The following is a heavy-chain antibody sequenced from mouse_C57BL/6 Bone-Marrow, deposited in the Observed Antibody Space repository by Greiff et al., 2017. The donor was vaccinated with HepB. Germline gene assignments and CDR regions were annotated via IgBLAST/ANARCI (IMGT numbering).Heavy chain of an antibody. V-gene: IGHV5-17*01. CDR2: ISSGSSII. CDR1: GFTFSDYG. Sequence: EVKVVESGGGLVKPGGSLKLSCAASGFTFSDYGMHWVRQAPEKGLEWVAYISSGSSIIYYADTVKGRFTFSRDNAKNTLFLQMTSLRSEDTAMYYCARGSSRGDFDYWGQGTTLTVSS. J-gene: IGHJ2*01. CDR3: ARGSSRGDFDY.